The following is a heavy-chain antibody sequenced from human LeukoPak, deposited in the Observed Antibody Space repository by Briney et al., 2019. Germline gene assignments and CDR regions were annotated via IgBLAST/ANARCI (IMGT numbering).Heavy chain of an antibody. D-gene: IGHD2-2*01. CDR2: INHSGST. J-gene: IGHJ4*02. CDR1: GGSFSGYH. V-gene: IGHV4-34*01. Sequence: PSETLSLTCAVYGGSFSGYHWSWIRQPPGKGLEWIGEINHSGSTNYNPSLKSRVTISVDTSKNQFSLKLSSVTAADTAVYYCARRYCSSTSCYADFDYWGQGTLVTVSS. CDR3: ARRYCSSTSCYADFDY.